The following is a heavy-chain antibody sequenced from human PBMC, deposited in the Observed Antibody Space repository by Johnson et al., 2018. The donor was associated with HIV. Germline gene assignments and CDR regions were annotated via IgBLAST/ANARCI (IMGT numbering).Heavy chain of an antibody. CDR1: GFTFSSSA. CDR3: ARNSGNGLVLRGDAFDM. D-gene: IGHD2-8*01. CDR2: ISYDGSIK. V-gene: IGHV3-30-3*01. Sequence: QEQLVESGGGVVQPGKSLRLSCAASGFTFSSSAMHWVRQAPGQGLQWVALISYDGSIKYFADSVQGRFTISRDNSKNTLHLQMNSLRPEDTAVYYCARNSGNGLVLRGDAFDMWGQGTMVTVSS. J-gene: IGHJ3*02.